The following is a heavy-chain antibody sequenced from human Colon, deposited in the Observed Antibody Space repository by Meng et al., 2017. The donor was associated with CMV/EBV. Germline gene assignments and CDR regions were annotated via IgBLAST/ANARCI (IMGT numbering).Heavy chain of an antibody. Sequence: VQMVHSGAEVRMPGASVKVSCKASGYSFTGYYLHWVRQAPGQGLEWMGWMDPTTGRTDYAQKFQGTVTMTRDTSISTAYLELSRLTSDDTAVYYCASHSSYVWGSHHWGQGTLVTVSS. V-gene: IGHV1-2*02. J-gene: IGHJ1*01. CDR3: ASHSSYVWGSHH. D-gene: IGHD3-16*01. CDR2: MDPTTGRT. CDR1: GYSFTGYY.